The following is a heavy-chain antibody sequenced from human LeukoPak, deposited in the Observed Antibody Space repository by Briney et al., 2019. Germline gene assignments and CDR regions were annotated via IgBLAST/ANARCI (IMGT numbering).Heavy chain of an antibody. CDR3: AKDSVLLWFGELSV. CDR2: ISGSGGST. D-gene: IGHD3-10*01. CDR1: GFTVSGNY. Sequence: PGGSLRLSCAVSGFTVSGNYMSWVRQAPGKGLEWVSAISGSGGSTYYADSVKGRFTISRDNSKNTLYLQMNSLRAEDTAVYYCAKDSVLLWFGELSVWGQGTLVTVSS. J-gene: IGHJ4*02. V-gene: IGHV3-23*01.